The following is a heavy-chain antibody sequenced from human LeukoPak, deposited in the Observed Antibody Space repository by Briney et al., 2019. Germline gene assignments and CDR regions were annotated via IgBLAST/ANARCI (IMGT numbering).Heavy chain of an antibody. CDR1: GYTFTGYD. CDR3: ARSSSRTYYYDSSGYYRHGDY. V-gene: IGHV1-2*02. Sequence: GASVKVSCKASGYTFTGYDMHWVRQAPGQGLEWMGWINPNSGGTNYAQKFQGRVTMTRDTSISTAYMELSRLRSDDTAVYYCARSSSRTYYYDSSGYYRHGDYWGQGTLVTVSS. J-gene: IGHJ4*02. D-gene: IGHD3-22*01. CDR2: INPNSGGT.